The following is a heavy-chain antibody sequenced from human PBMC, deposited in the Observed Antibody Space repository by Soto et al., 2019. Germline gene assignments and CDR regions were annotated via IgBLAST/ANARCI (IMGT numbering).Heavy chain of an antibody. CDR3: ARGVITFGGVIVMPDAFDI. CDR2: IIPIFGTA. Sequence: SVKVSCKASGGTFSSYAISWVRQAPGQGLEWMGGIIPIFGTANYAQKLQGRVTITADESTSTAYMELSSLRSEDTAVYYCARGVITFGGVIVMPDAFDIWGQGTMVTVSS. D-gene: IGHD3-16*02. CDR1: GGTFSSYA. J-gene: IGHJ3*02. V-gene: IGHV1-69*13.